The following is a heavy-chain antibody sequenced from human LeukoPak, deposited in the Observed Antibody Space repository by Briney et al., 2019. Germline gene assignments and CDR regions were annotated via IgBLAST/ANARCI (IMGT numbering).Heavy chain of an antibody. Sequence: GGSLRLSCAASGFTFSNYALHWVLQAPGKGLEWVAVISYDGSNKYYADSVKGRFTISRDNSKNTLYLQMNSLRAEDTAVYYCARDPGDDYTTNWFDPWGQGTLVTVSS. V-gene: IGHV3-30*04. CDR1: GFTFSNYA. CDR3: ARDPGDDYTTNWFDP. CDR2: ISYDGSNK. J-gene: IGHJ5*02. D-gene: IGHD4-11*01.